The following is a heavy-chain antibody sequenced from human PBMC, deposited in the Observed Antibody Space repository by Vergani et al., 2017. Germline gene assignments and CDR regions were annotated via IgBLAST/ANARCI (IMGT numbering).Heavy chain of an antibody. J-gene: IGHJ6*03. CDR1: GGTFSSYA. CDR2: IIPIFGTA. D-gene: IGHD2-2*01. CDR3: ARGREACSSTSCAQPYYYYYMDV. Sequence: QVQLVQSGAEVKKPGSSVKVSCKASGGTFSSYAISWVRQAPGQGLEWMGGIIPIFGTANYAQKLQGRVTITADESTSTAYMELSSLRSEDTAVYYCARGREACSSTSCAQPYYYYYMDVWGKGTTVTVSS. V-gene: IGHV1-69*01.